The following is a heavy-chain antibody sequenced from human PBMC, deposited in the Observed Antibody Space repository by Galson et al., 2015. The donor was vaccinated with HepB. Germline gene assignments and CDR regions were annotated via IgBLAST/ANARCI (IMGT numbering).Heavy chain of an antibody. CDR1: GYTFTSYD. J-gene: IGHJ6*03. D-gene: IGHD3-3*01. CDR3: ARGGYYDFWSGYSPYYYYMDV. CDR2: MNPNSGNT. V-gene: IGHV1-8*01. Sequence: SVKVSCKASGYTFTSYDINWVRQATGQGLEWMGWMNPNSGNTGYAQKFQGRVTMTRNTSISTAYMELSSLRSEDTAVYYCARGGYYDFWSGYSPYYYYMDVWGKGTTVTVSS.